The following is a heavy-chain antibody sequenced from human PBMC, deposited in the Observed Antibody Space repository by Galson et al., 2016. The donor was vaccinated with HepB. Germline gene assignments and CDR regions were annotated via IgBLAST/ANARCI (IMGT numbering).Heavy chain of an antibody. V-gene: IGHV1-8*01. CDR3: ARAYCGGDCYSPYYYGMDV. Sequence: SVKVSCKASGYTFTSYDINWVRQATGQGLEWMGWMNPNSGNTGYAQKFQGRVTMTRNTSTSTAYMELKSLRSEDTAVYYCARAYCGGDCYSPYYYGMDVWGQGTTVTVSS. J-gene: IGHJ6*02. CDR1: GYTFTSYD. D-gene: IGHD2-21*02. CDR2: MNPNSGNT.